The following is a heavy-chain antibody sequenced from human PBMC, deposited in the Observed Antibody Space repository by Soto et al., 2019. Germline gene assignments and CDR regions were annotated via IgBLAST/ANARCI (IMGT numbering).Heavy chain of an antibody. D-gene: IGHD3-10*01. CDR3: ARGGVTMVRGIIRYLLEDYYGLDV. CDR1: GFTFSSYX. CDR2: SNNDGSRT. J-gene: IGHJ6*02. V-gene: IGHV3-74*01. Sequence: GGSLRLSCAGSGFTFSSYXMHWVRQGPGKGVVWVARSNNDGSRTTYADSVKGRFTISRDNAKNTVYLQMNSLRAEDTAVYYCARGGVTMVRGIIRYLLEDYYGLDVWGQGTTVTVSS.